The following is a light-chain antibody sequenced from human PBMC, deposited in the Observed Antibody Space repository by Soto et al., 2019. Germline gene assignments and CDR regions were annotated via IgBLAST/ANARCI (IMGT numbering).Light chain of an antibody. J-gene: IGKJ2*01. CDR1: QSVSSSY. Sequence: EIVLTQSPGTLSLSPGERATLSCRASQSVSSSYLAWYQQKPGQAPRLLIYGASSRATGIPDRFSGSGSGTDFTLTISRLEPEDFAVYYCQQYNSYLMYTFGQGTKLEIK. CDR3: QQYNSYLMYT. V-gene: IGKV3-20*01. CDR2: GAS.